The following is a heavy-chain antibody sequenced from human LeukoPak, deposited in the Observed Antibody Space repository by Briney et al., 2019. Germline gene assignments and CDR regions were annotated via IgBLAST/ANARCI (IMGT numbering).Heavy chain of an antibody. V-gene: IGHV3-48*03. Sequence: GGSLRLSCAASGFTFSSYEMNWVRQAPGKGLEWVSYISSFSSTIYYADSVMGRFTISRDNAKNSLYPQMSSLRAEDTAVYYCARSPNYKGYFDYWGQGTLVTVSS. CDR1: GFTFSSYE. J-gene: IGHJ4*02. D-gene: IGHD3-10*01. CDR2: ISSFSSTI. CDR3: ARSPNYKGYFDY.